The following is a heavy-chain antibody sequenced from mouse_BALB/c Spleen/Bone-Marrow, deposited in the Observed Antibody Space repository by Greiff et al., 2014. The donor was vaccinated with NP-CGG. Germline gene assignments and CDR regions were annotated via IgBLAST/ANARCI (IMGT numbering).Heavy chain of an antibody. CDR2: IAPGSGST. J-gene: IGHJ1*01. CDR1: GYTFTNYW. V-gene: IGHV1S41*01. CDR3: ARERYGYDGWYFDV. Sequence: DLVKPGASVKLSCKASGYTFTNYWINWIKQRPGQGLEWIGRIAPGSGSTYYNEMFKGKTTLTVDTSSSTAYIQFFSLSAEDSDDYFGARERYGYDGWYFDVWGAGTTVTVSS. D-gene: IGHD2-2*01.